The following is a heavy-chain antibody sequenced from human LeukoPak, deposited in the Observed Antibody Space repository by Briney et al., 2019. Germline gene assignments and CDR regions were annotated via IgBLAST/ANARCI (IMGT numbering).Heavy chain of an antibody. Sequence: SETLSLTCAVYGGSFSGYYWSWIRQPPGKGLEWIGEINHSGSTNYNPSLKSRVTISVDTSKNQFSLKLSSVTAADTTVYYCARGFLTHFDYWGQGTLVTVSS. CDR1: GGSFSGYY. CDR3: ARGFLTHFDY. CDR2: INHSGST. J-gene: IGHJ4*02. V-gene: IGHV4-34*01.